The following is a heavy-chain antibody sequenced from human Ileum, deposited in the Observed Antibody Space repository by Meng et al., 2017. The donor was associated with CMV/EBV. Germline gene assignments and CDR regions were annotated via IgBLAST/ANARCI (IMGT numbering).Heavy chain of an antibody. J-gene: IGHJ4*01. CDR1: GVAFSSYA. Sequence: SLRVSGAASGVAFSSYAMSWVRQAPGKGLEWVSAISGSGITTYYGDSVKGRFTISRDNSKNTLYLQMNSLRAEDTAVYYCAKDCRMGGQGTLVTVSS. V-gene: IGHV3-23*01. CDR3: AKDCRM. D-gene: IGHD5-24*01. CDR2: ISGSGITT.